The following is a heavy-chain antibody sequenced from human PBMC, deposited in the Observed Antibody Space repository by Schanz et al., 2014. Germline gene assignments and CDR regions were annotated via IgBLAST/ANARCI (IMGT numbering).Heavy chain of an antibody. V-gene: IGHV1-8*01. Sequence: QVHLVQSGAEVKKPGASVKVSCKASGYNITSNDVTWVRQATGQGLEWMGWMNPNSGNPGFAQKFRGRVTMTRNTSMSTAYIELHILTSEDTAVYYCARGRTFDYWGHGTLVTDSP. J-gene: IGHJ4*01. CDR2: MNPNSGNP. CDR1: GYNITSND. CDR3: ARGRTFDY.